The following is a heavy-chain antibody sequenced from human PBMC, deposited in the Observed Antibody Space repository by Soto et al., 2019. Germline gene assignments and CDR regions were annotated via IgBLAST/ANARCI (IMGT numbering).Heavy chain of an antibody. CDR2: IYPGDSDT. CDR3: ARLKRAIAVAGPHYYYGMDV. V-gene: IGHV5-51*01. J-gene: IGHJ6*02. CDR1: GYSFTSYW. D-gene: IGHD6-19*01. Sequence: GESLKISCKGSGYSFTSYWIGWVRQMPGKGLEWMGIIYPGDSDTRYSPSFQGQVTISADKSISTAYLQWSSLKASDTAMYYCARLKRAIAVAGPHYYYGMDVWGQGTSGTVSS.